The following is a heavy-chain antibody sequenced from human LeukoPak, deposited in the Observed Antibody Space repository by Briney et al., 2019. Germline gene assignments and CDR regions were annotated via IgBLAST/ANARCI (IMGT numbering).Heavy chain of an antibody. Sequence: ASVKVSCKASGYTFTGYYMHWVRQAPGQGLEWMGWINPNSGGTNYAQKFQGRVTMTRDTSISTAYMELSRLRSDDTAVYYCARDLCSSTSCYYWYFDLWGRGTLVTVSS. V-gene: IGHV1-2*02. CDR3: ARDLCSSTSCYYWYFDL. CDR1: GYTFTGYY. D-gene: IGHD2-2*01. J-gene: IGHJ2*01. CDR2: INPNSGGT.